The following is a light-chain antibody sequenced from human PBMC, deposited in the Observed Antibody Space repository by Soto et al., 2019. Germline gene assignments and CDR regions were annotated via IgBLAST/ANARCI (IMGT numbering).Light chain of an antibody. CDR3: QVWDDSSSDHVV. CDR1: NIGSKF. J-gene: IGLJ7*01. V-gene: IGLV3-21*02. Sequence: SYELTQPPSVSVAPGQTARITCGGNNIGSKFVHWLQQRPGQAPVLVVHDDTDRPSGIPERFSGSNSGNTATLTISRVEAGDEADYYCQVWDDSSSDHVVFGGGTQLTVL. CDR2: DDT.